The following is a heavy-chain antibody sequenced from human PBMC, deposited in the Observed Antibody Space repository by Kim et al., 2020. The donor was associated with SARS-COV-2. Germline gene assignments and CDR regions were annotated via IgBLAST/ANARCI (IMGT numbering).Heavy chain of an antibody. CDR3: CDISGLPPKDF. Sequence: GGSLRLSCAGSGVTFSHAWMNWVRQAPGKGLEWVGRIKSKRDGGTTDYAAPVKGRFTISRDDSKNTLFLQMNSLKTEDTAVYYCCDISGLPPKDFWGQGTLVTVSS. D-gene: IGHD3-22*01. CDR2: IKSKRDGGTT. J-gene: IGHJ4*02. V-gene: IGHV3-15*01. CDR1: GVTFSHAW.